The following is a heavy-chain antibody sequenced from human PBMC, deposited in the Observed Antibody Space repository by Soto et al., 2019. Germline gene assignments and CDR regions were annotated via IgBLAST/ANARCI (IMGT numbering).Heavy chain of an antibody. CDR1: RVAFSKFF. J-gene: IGHJ6*02. D-gene: IGHD6-19*01. CDR3: AKVRYSSPMGYYYGMDV. Sequence: GASVKVSCKASRVAFSKFFVTWVRQAPGLGLEWVGGIIPIFGTANYAQKFQGRVTITADESTSTSYMEVNNLRSEDTAVYYCAKVRYSSPMGYYYGMDVWGQGTTVTVSS. V-gene: IGHV1-69*13. CDR2: IIPIFGTA.